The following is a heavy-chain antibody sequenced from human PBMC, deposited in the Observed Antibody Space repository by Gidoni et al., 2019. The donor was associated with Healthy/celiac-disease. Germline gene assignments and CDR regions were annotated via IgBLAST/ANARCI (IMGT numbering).Heavy chain of an antibody. CDR1: GGSFSGYY. D-gene: IGHD6-19*01. CDR3: ARAKPGGSGWFKLYWYFDL. J-gene: IGHJ2*01. Sequence: QVQLQQWGAGLLQPSETLSLTCAVSGGSFSGYYWSWIRQPPGKGLEWIWEINHSGSTNYNPSLNSRVTISVYTSKNQFSLKLSSVTAADTAVYYCARAKPGGSGWFKLYWYFDLWGRGTLVTVSS. CDR2: INHSGST. V-gene: IGHV4-34*01.